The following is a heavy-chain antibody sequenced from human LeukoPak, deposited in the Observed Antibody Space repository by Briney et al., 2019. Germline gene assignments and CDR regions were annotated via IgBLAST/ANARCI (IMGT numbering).Heavy chain of an antibody. CDR2: IYYSGST. CDR1: GGSISSYY. Sequence: SETLSLTCTVSGGSISSYYWSWIRQPPGKGLEWIGYIYYSGSTNYNPSLKSRVTISVDTSKNQFSLKLSSVTAADTAVYYCARCRDGFNRFDYWGQGTLVTVSS. D-gene: IGHD2-15*01. CDR3: ARCRDGFNRFDY. J-gene: IGHJ4*02. V-gene: IGHV4-59*08.